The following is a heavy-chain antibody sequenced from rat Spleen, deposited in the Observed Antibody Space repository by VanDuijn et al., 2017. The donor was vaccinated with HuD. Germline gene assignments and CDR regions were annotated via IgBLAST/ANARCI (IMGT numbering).Heavy chain of an antibody. CDR2: ISYDGSST. J-gene: IGHJ3*01. Sequence: EVQLEESDGGLVQPGRSLKLSCAASGFTFSDYYMAWVRQAPTKGLEWVATISYDGSSTYYRDSVKGRFTISRDNAKSTLYLQMDSLRSEDTATYYCATAGTRVSRFAYWGQGTLVTVSS. CDR3: ATAGTRVSRFAY. D-gene: IGHD1-4*01. CDR1: GFTFSDYY. V-gene: IGHV5-29*01.